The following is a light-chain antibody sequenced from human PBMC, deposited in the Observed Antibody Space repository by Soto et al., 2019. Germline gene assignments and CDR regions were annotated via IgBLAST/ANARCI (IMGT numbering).Light chain of an antibody. CDR2: EVS. V-gene: IGLV2-14*01. Sequence: QSVLTQPASVSGSPGQSITISCIGSDSDVGAYTSVSWYQQHPGKAPKLLIYEVSNWPSGVSRRFSGSKSGNTASLTISGLQAEDEAHYYCSSYTSDNRDYVFGTGTKVTAL. CDR3: SSYTSDNRDYV. CDR1: DSDVGAYTS. J-gene: IGLJ1*01.